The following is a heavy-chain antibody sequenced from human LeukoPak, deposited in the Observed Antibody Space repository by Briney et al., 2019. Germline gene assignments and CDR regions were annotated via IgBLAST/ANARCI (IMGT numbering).Heavy chain of an antibody. CDR2: IKSDGST. D-gene: IGHD3-22*01. Sequence: GGSLRLSCAASGFTLSTYWMHWVRQAPGKGVVWVSRIKSDGSTNYADSVKGRFTISRDNANNTLSLQMNSLRPEDTGVYYCARAPSEIGGYYPEYFRHWGKGTLVTVSS. V-gene: IGHV3-74*01. CDR1: GFTLSTYW. CDR3: ARAPSEIGGYYPEYFRH. J-gene: IGHJ1*01.